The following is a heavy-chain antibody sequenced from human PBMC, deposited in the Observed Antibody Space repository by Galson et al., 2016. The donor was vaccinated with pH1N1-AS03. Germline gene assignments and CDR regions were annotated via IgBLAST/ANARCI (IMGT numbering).Heavy chain of an antibody. CDR2: VYSTGSV. J-gene: IGHJ4*02. V-gene: IGHV4-4*08. CDR3: AREWSAFDY. D-gene: IGHD2-8*01. Sequence: IRQPPGKGLEWIGYVYSTGSVNYNPSFKSRVSISVDTSKNQFSLKLRSMTAADTAVYYCAREWSAFDYWGQGTLVTVSS.